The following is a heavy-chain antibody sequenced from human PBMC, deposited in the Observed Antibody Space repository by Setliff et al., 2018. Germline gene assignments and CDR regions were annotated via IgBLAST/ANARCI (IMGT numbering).Heavy chain of an antibody. Sequence: SETLSLTCTVSGGSISSHYWSWIRQPPGKGLEWIGSIYYSGSTNYNPSLKSRVTISVDTSKNQFSLKLSSVTAADTAVYYCARDAGWTISIAVFDYWGQGTLVTVSS. V-gene: IGHV4-59*11. D-gene: IGHD6-19*01. CDR2: IYYSGST. CDR1: GGSISSHY. J-gene: IGHJ4*02. CDR3: ARDAGWTISIAVFDY.